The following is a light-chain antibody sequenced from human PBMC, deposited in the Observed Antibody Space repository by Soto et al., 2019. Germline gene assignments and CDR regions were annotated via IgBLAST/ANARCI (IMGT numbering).Light chain of an antibody. V-gene: IGLV2-14*03. J-gene: IGLJ2*01. Sequence: QSALTQPASVSGSPGQSITISCTGISSDVGGYNYVSWYQQHPGKAPKLMIYDVRNRPSGVSNRFSGSKSGNTASLTISGLQAEEEADYYCSSYTSSSTVFGGGTKLTVL. CDR2: DVR. CDR3: SSYTSSSTV. CDR1: SSDVGGYNY.